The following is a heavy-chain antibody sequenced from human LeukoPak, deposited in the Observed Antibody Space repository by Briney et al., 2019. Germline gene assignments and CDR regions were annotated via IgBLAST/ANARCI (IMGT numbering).Heavy chain of an antibody. J-gene: IGHJ4*02. Sequence: PSETLSLTCTVSGGSISSGGYCWSWIRQHPGKGLEWIGYIYYSGSTYYNPSLKSRVTISVDTSKNQFSLKLSSVTAADTAVYYCARAQGYCSSTSCYPDYWGQGTLVTVSS. V-gene: IGHV4-31*03. CDR1: GGSISSGGYC. CDR2: IYYSGST. D-gene: IGHD2-2*01. CDR3: ARAQGYCSSTSCYPDY.